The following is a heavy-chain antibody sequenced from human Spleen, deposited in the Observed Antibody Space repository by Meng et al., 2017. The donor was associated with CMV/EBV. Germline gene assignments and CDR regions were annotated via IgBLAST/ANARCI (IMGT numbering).Heavy chain of an antibody. V-gene: IGHV4-34*01. J-gene: IGHJ5*02. CDR1: GGSFSGYY. CDR2: INHSGST. D-gene: IGHD3-22*01. Sequence: SETLSLTCAVYGGSFSGYYWSWIRQPPGKGLEWIGEINHSGSTNYNPSLKSRVTISVDTSKNQFSLKLSSVTAADTAVYYCARGGSIAVLAPNWFDPWGQGTLVTVSS. CDR3: ARGGSIAVLAPNWFDP.